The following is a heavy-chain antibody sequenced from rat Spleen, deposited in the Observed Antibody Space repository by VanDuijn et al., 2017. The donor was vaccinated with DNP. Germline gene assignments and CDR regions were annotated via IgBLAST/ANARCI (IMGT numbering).Heavy chain of an antibody. J-gene: IGHJ4*01. CDR1: GFSLTDYS. CDR2: MWSGGST. CDR3: ARYSTSFVMDV. D-gene: IGHD1-2*01. V-gene: IGHV2S63*01. Sequence: EVQLKESGPGLVQPSPTLSLTCTVSGFSLTDYSVHWVRQPPGKGLEWMGVMWSGGSTAYNSALKSRLSISRDTSKSQVFLKMNSLQTEDTAIYYCARYSTSFVMDVWGQGTSVTVSS.